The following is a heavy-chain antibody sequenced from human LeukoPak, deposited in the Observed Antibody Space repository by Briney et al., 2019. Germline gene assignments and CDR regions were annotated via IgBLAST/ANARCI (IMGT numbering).Heavy chain of an antibody. CDR2: INPSGSST. CDR3: ARDNSVGDYAWWFDP. CDR1: GYTFTSYG. V-gene: IGHV1-46*01. Sequence: ASVKVSCKASGYTFTSYGISWVRQAPGQGLEWMGLINPSGSSTIYAQKFQGRVTMTRDMSTSTDYMELSSLRSEDTAVYYCARDNSVGDYAWWFDPWGQGTLVTVSS. J-gene: IGHJ5*02. D-gene: IGHD1-26*01.